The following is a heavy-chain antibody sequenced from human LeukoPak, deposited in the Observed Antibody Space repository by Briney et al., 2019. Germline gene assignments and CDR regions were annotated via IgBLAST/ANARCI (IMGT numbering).Heavy chain of an antibody. CDR2: IYYSGST. J-gene: IGHJ3*02. CDR1: GGSISSYY. CDR3: ARDLDYGGKSGAFDI. Sequence: SETLSLTCTVSGGSISSYYWSWIRQPPGKGLEWIGYIYYSGSTNYNPSLKSRVTISVDTSKNQFSLKLSSVTAADTAVYYCARDLDYGGKSGAFDIWAKGQWSPSLQ. V-gene: IGHV4-59*01. D-gene: IGHD4-23*01.